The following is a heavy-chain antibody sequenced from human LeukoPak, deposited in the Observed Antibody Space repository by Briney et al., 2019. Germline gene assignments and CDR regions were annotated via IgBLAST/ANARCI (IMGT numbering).Heavy chain of an antibody. V-gene: IGHV7-4-1*02. CDR2: INTNTGNP. Sequence: GASVKVSCKASGYTFTSNALGWVRQAPGQGLEWMGWINTNTGNPTYARGFTGRFVFSLDTSDNTAYLQISSLQAEDTAVYSCASFFCTSALCYYLDYWGQGTLVTVSS. J-gene: IGHJ4*02. D-gene: IGHD2-8*01. CDR3: ASFFCTSALCYYLDY. CDR1: GYTFTSNA.